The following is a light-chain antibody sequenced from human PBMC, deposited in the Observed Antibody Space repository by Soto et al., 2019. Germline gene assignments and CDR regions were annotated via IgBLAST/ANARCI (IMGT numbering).Light chain of an antibody. CDR1: SSDVGAYNY. CDR3: NSYTSSATSYV. Sequence: QSVLTRPASVSGSPGQSITISCTGTSSDVGAYNYVSWYQQHPGKASKLMIYDVSNRPSGVSNRFSGSKSGNTASLTISGLQAEDEADYYCNSYTSSATSYVFGTGTKVTVL. CDR2: DVS. J-gene: IGLJ1*01. V-gene: IGLV2-14*01.